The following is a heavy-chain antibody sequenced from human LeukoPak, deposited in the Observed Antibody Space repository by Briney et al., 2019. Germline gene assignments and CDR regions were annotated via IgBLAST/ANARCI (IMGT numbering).Heavy chain of an antibody. V-gene: IGHV3-21*01. D-gene: IGHD3-22*01. CDR1: GFTFSSYS. Sequence: GGSLRLSCAASGFTFSSYSTNWVRQAPGKGLEWVSSISSSSSYIYYADSVKGRFTISRDNAKNSLYLQMNSLRAEDTAMYYCARYYYDSSGYYYKDYWGQGTLVTVSS. CDR3: ARYYYDSSGYYYKDY. J-gene: IGHJ4*02. CDR2: ISSSSSYI.